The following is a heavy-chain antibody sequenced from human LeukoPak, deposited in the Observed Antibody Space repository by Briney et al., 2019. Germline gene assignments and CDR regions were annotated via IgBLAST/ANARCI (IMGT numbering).Heavy chain of an antibody. CDR2: INHSGST. D-gene: IGHD5-24*01. J-gene: IGHJ4*02. CDR3: ARRARGRWLQPGWYFDY. CDR1: GGSISSGGYS. V-gene: IGHV4-30-2*01. Sequence: PSETLSLTCAVPGGSISSGGYSWSWIRQPPGKGLEWIGEINHSGSTNYNPSLKSRVTISVDTSKNQFSLKLSSVTAADTAVYYCARRARGRWLQPGWYFDYWGQGTLVTVSS.